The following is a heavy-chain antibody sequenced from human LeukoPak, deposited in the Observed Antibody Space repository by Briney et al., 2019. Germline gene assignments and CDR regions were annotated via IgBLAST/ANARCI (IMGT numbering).Heavy chain of an antibody. CDR2: ISSSSSCI. Sequence: GGSLRLSCAASGFTFSSYSMNWVRQAPGKGLEWVSSISSSSSCIYYADSVKGRFTISRDNAKNSLYLQMNSLRAEDTAVYYCARVIVDTAMGGYYFDYWGQGTLVTVSS. D-gene: IGHD5-18*01. V-gene: IGHV3-21*01. J-gene: IGHJ4*02. CDR1: GFTFSSYS. CDR3: ARVIVDTAMGGYYFDY.